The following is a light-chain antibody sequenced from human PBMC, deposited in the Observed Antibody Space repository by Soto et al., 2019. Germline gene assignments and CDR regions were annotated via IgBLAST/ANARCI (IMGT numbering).Light chain of an antibody. Sequence: DIQMTQSPSTLSASVGDRVTITCRASQSVSDWLAWYQQKPGKAPKLLIYDASSLESAVPSRFSGSGSGTEFTLTISSLQPDDFATYYCLQYNSYSQYTFGQGTKLEIK. V-gene: IGKV1-5*01. CDR3: LQYNSYSQYT. J-gene: IGKJ2*01. CDR2: DAS. CDR1: QSVSDW.